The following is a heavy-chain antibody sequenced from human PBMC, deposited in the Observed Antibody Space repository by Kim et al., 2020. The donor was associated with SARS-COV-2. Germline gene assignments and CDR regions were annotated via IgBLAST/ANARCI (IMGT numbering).Heavy chain of an antibody. J-gene: IGHJ6*02. CDR3: AIPSRVTIFGVVPGMDV. V-gene: IGHV4-39*01. CDR2: IYYSGST. D-gene: IGHD3-3*01. Sequence: SETLSLTCTVSGGSISSSSYYWGWIRQPPGKGLEWIGSIYYSGSTYYNPSLKSRVTISVDTSKNQFSLKLSSVTAADTAVYYCAIPSRVTIFGVVPGMDVWGQGTTVTVSS. CDR1: GGSISSSSYY.